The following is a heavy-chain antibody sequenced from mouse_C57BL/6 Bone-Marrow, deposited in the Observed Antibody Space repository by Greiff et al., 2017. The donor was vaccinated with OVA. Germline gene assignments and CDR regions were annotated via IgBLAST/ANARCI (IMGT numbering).Heavy chain of an antibody. CDR2: IYPGDGDT. V-gene: IGHV1-82*01. CDR3: ARDDYAWFAY. Sequence: QVQLKESGPELVKPGASVKISCKASGYAFSSSWMNWVKQRPGKGLEWIGRIYPGDGDTNYNGKFKGKATLTADKSSSPAYMQLSSLTSEDSAVYFCARDDYAWFAYWGQGTLVTVSA. D-gene: IGHD2-4*01. CDR1: GYAFSSSW. J-gene: IGHJ3*01.